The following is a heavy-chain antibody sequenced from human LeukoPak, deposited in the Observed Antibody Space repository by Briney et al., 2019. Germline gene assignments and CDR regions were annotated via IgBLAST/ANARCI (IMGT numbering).Heavy chain of an antibody. CDR1: GVTFEDYY. CDR2: VSSTGGDK. V-gene: IGHV3-11*04. CDR3: ARAGYTGVEAARPGYYYMDV. Sequence: PGGSLRLSCTGSGVTFEDYYLSWIRQAPGKGLEWISYVSSTGGDKFYADPVKGRFTISRDNARNSLYMEMNSLRAEDTAVYYCARAGYTGVEAARPGYYYMDVWGKGTTVTVSS. J-gene: IGHJ6*03. D-gene: IGHD6-6*01.